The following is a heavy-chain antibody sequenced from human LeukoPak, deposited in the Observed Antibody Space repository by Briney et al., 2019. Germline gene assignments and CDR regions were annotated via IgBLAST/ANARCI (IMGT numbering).Heavy chain of an antibody. CDR1: GGSISSYY. Sequence: PSETLSLTCTVSGGSISSYYWSWIRQPPGKGLEWIGYIYYSGSTNYNPSLKSRVTISVDTSKNQFSLKLSSVTAADTAVYYCAGGILEFDPWGQGTLVTVSS. D-gene: IGHD2-15*01. CDR2: IYYSGST. J-gene: IGHJ5*02. CDR3: AGGILEFDP. V-gene: IGHV4-59*01.